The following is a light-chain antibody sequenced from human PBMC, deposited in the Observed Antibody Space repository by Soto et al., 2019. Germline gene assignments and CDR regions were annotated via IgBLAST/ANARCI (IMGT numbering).Light chain of an antibody. CDR2: GAT. V-gene: IGKV3-15*01. CDR3: QQYNNWPPRIT. J-gene: IGKJ5*01. CDR1: QSVSTN. Sequence: VMTQSPATLSVSPGERATLSCWATQSVSTNLAWYQQKPGQAPRLLIYGATTRATGIPARFSGSGSGTEFTLTISSLQSEDFAVYYCQQYNNWPPRITFGQGTRLEI.